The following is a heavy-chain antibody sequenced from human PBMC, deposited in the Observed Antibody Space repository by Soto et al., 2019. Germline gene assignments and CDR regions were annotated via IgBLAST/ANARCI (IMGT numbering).Heavy chain of an antibody. CDR3: SRVPHYYGSGSRYYYGMDV. J-gene: IGHJ6*02. Sequence: SETLSLTCTVSGGSISSGGYYWSWIRQHPGKGLEWIGYTYYSGSTYYNPSLKSRVTISVDTSKNQFSLKLSSVTAADTAVYYCSRVPHYYGSGSRYYYGMDVWGQGTTVTVSS. CDR1: GGSISSGGYY. V-gene: IGHV4-31*03. D-gene: IGHD3-10*01. CDR2: TYYSGST.